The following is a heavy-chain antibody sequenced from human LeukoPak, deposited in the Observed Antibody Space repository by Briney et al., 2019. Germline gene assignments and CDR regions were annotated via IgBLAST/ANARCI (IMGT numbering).Heavy chain of an antibody. CDR1: GFTFSSYS. Sequence: PGGSLRLSCAASGFTFSSYSMNWVRQAPGKGLEWVSSISSGTAIIYYADSVKGRFTISRDKAKNSSYLQMNSLIAEDTDVYFRAREGEYCYGGSCRSFDYWGQGTLVTVSS. V-gene: IGHV3-21*01. J-gene: IGHJ4*03. D-gene: IGHD2-15*01. CDR3: AREGEYCYGGSCRSFDY. CDR2: ISSGTAII.